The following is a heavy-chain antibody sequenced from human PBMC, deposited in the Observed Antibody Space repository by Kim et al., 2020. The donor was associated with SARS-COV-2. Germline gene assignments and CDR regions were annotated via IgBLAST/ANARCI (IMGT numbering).Heavy chain of an antibody. CDR3: ARDLLRYSDWLSYGMDV. CDR1: GFAFSYYG. CDR2: ISYDGNNK. D-gene: IGHD3-9*01. Sequence: GGSLRLSCAASGFAFSYYGMHWVRQAPGKGQEWVAIISYDGNNKYYSDSVKGRFTVSRDNSKNTLYLQMSSLRAGDTAVYYCARDLLRYSDWLSYGMDVWGQGTTVTVSS. J-gene: IGHJ6*02. V-gene: IGHV3-33*05.